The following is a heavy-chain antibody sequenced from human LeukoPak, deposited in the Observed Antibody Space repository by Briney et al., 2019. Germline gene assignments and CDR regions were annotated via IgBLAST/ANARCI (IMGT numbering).Heavy chain of an antibody. CDR3: ATDPFMVRGVIRDNWFDP. CDR2: FDPEDGET. CDR1: GYTLTELS. J-gene: IGHJ5*02. D-gene: IGHD3-10*01. V-gene: IGHV1-24*01. Sequence: ASVKVSCKVSGYTLTELSMHWVRQAPGKGLEWMGGFDPEDGETIYAQKFQGRVTMTEDTSTDTAYMELSSLRSEDTAVYFCATDPFMVRGVIRDNWFDPWGQGTLVTVSS.